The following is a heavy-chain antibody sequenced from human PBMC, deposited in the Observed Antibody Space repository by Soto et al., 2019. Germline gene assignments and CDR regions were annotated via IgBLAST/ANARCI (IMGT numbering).Heavy chain of an antibody. Sequence: EVQLVESGGGLVQPGGSLRLSCAASGFTFSNSWMHWVRQAPGKGLVWVSRINSDESSRSYADSVKGRFIISRDNAKNTLYLHINSLRAEDTAVYYCARDKRATVTNHFDSWGQGTLVTVSS. CDR1: GFTFSNSW. CDR3: ARDKRATVTNHFDS. V-gene: IGHV3-74*01. D-gene: IGHD4-17*01. CDR2: INSDESSR. J-gene: IGHJ4*02.